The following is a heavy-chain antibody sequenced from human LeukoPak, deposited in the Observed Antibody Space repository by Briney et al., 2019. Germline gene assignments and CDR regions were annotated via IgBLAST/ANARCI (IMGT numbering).Heavy chain of an antibody. CDR2: ISAYNGNS. J-gene: IGHJ4*02. D-gene: IGHD3-9*01. CDR1: GYTFTSYG. V-gene: IGHV1-18*01. CDR3: FVLRYFDWLSPSDY. Sequence: ASVKVSCKASGYTFTSYGISWVRQAPGQGLEWMGWISAYNGNSNYAQKLQGRVTMTTDTSTSTAYMELRSLRSDDTAVYYCFVLRYFDWLSPSDYWGQGTLVTVSS.